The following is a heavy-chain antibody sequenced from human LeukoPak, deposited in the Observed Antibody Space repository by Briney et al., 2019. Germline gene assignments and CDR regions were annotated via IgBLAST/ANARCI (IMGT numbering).Heavy chain of an antibody. CDR3: ATGHYDILTGYFDY. J-gene: IGHJ4*02. V-gene: IGHV3-7*01. CDR1: GFTFSSYW. Sequence: GGSLRLSCAASGFTFSSYWMSWVRQAPGKGLEWVANIKQDGSEKYYVDSVKGRFTISRDNAKNSLYLQMNSLRAEDTAVYYCATGHYDILTGYFDYWGQGTLVTVSS. D-gene: IGHD3-9*01. CDR2: IKQDGSEK.